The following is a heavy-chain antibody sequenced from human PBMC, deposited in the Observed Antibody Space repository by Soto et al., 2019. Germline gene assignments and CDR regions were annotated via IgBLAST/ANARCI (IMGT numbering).Heavy chain of an antibody. CDR1: GFTFSSYS. CDR2: ISSSSSYT. D-gene: IGHD3-10*01. CDR3: FTMVREPDNWFDP. J-gene: IGHJ5*02. V-gene: IGHV3-21*01. Sequence: PGGSLRLSCAASGFTFSSYSMNWVRQAPGKGLEWVSSISSSSSYTYYADSVKGRFTISRDNAKNSLYLQMNSLRAEDTAVYYCFTMVREPDNWFDPWGQGTLVTVSS.